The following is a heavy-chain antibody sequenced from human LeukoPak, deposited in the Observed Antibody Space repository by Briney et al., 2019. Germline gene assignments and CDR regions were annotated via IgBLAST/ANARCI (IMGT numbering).Heavy chain of an antibody. Sequence: KPSETLSLTCTVSGGSISSYYWSWIRQPPGKGLEWIGYIYYSGSTNYNPSLKSRVTISVDTSKNQFSLKLSSVTAADTAVYYCARGGYYDSSGYFLLYWGQGTLVTVSS. J-gene: IGHJ4*02. CDR1: GGSISSYY. CDR3: ARGGYYDSSGYFLLY. V-gene: IGHV4-59*01. D-gene: IGHD3-22*01. CDR2: IYYSGST.